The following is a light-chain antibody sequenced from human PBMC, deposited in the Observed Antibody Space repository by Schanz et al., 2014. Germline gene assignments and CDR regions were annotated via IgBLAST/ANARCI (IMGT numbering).Light chain of an antibody. CDR1: SSDVGSYNL. CDR2: DVN. J-gene: IGLJ2*01. CDR3: CSYAGSNNLVV. V-gene: IGLV2-23*02. Sequence: QSALTQPASVSGSPGQSITISCTGTSSDVGSYNLVSWYQQHPGKAPKLMIFDVNQRPSGVSNRFSGSKSGNTASLTISGLQAEDEADYYCCSYAGSNNLVVFGGGTKLTVL.